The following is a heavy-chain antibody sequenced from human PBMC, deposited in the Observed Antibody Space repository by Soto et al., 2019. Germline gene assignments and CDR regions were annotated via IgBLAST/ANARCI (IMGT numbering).Heavy chain of an antibody. CDR1: GGSISSGDYY. J-gene: IGHJ4*02. Sequence: SETLSLTCTVSGGSISSGDYYWSWIRQPPGKGLEWIGYIYYSGSTYYNPSLKSRVTISVDTSKNQFSLKLSSVTAADTAVYYCARWPQLKPRFDYWGQGTLVTAPQ. V-gene: IGHV4-30-4*01. D-gene: IGHD1-1*01. CDR3: ARWPQLKPRFDY. CDR2: IYYSGST.